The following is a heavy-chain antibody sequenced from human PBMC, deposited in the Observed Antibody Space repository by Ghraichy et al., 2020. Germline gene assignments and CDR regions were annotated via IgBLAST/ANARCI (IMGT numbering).Heavy chain of an antibody. V-gene: IGHV4-59*08. J-gene: IGHJ3*02. CDR3: ASPTTSDAFDI. CDR1: GGSISSYY. D-gene: IGHD1-1*01. CDR2: IYYSGST. Sequence: SETLSLTCTVSGGSISSYYWSWIRQPPGKGLEWIGYIYYSGSTNYNPSLKSRVTISVDTSKNQFSLKLSSVTAADTAVYYCASPTTSDAFDIWGQGTMVTVSS.